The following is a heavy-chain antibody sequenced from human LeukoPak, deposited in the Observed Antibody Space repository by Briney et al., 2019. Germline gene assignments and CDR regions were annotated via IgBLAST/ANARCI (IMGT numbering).Heavy chain of an antibody. CDR3: ASAEYCTSTSCSYFDY. V-gene: IGHV4-59*01. Sequence: SETLSLTCTVSGGSISSYYWSWIRQPPGKGLEWIGYIYYSGSTNYNPSLKSRVTISVDTSKNQFSLKLSSVTAAATAVYYCASAEYCTSTSCSYFDYWGQGTLVTVSS. CDR1: GGSISSYY. J-gene: IGHJ4*02. D-gene: IGHD2-2*01. CDR2: IYYSGST.